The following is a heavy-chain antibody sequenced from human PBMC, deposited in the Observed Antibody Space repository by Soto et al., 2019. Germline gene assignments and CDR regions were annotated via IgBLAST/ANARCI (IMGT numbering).Heavy chain of an antibody. Sequence: ASVKVSCKASGYTFTSYGISWVRQAPGQGLEWMGWISAYNGNTNYAQKLQGRVTMTTDTSTSTAYMELRSLRSDDTAVYYCARESITMVRGVIIHNWFDPWGPGTLVTVSS. CDR1: GYTFTSYG. D-gene: IGHD3-10*01. V-gene: IGHV1-18*01. CDR2: ISAYNGNT. J-gene: IGHJ5*02. CDR3: ARESITMVRGVIIHNWFDP.